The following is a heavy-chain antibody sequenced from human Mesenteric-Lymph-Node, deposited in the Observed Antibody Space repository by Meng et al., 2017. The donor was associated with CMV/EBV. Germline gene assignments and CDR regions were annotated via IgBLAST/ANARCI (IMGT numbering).Heavy chain of an antibody. CDR3: ARMDSSSAPNY. Sequence: CTFAGFSLRASPVGLGWIRQPPGKALEWLALIYWHDDKRYSPSLSHRLTITKDTSKNQVVLALTNMDPVDTATYYCARMDSSSAPNYWGQGTLVTVSS. CDR2: IYWHDDK. V-gene: IGHV2-5*01. CDR1: GFSLRASPVG. D-gene: IGHD6-6*01. J-gene: IGHJ4*02.